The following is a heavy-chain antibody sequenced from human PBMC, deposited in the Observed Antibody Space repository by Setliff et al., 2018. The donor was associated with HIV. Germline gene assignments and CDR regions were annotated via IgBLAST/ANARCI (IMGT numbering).Heavy chain of an antibody. Sequence: KPSETLSLTCAVSGYSISSGYYWGWIRQPPGKGLEWIGNIYHSGSTYYNPSLKSRVAISVDTSKNQFSLKLTSVTAADTAVYFCARADGSGTYYLYYYYGMDVWGQGTTVTVS. J-gene: IGHJ6*02. CDR2: IYHSGST. CDR1: GYSISSGYY. CDR3: ARADGSGTYYLYYYYGMDV. D-gene: IGHD3-10*01. V-gene: IGHV4-38-2*01.